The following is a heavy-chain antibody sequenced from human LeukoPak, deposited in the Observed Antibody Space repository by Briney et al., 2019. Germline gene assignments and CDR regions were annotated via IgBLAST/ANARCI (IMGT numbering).Heavy chain of an antibody. J-gene: IGHJ4*02. CDR3: AKKGSSGYYLDY. CDR1: GFTFSNYA. Sequence: PGGSLRLSCAASGFTFSNYAMHWVRQAPGKGLEWVSGISWNSGSIGYADSVKGRFTISRDNAKNSLYLQMNSLRAEDTALYYCAKKGSSGYYLDYWGQGTLVTVSS. CDR2: ISWNSGSI. D-gene: IGHD3-22*01. V-gene: IGHV3-9*01.